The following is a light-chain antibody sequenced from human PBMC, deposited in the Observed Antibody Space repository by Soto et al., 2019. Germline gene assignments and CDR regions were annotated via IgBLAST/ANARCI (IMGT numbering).Light chain of an antibody. CDR1: SSDVGSYNL. Sequence: QSVLTQPASVSGSPGQSITISCTGTSSDVGSYNLVSWYQQHPGKAPKLMIYEGNKRPSGVSNRFSGSKSGNTASLTISGLQAEDEADYYCCSYAGISTFVIFGGGTKLTVL. J-gene: IGLJ2*01. CDR3: CSYAGISTFVI. CDR2: EGN. V-gene: IGLV2-23*03.